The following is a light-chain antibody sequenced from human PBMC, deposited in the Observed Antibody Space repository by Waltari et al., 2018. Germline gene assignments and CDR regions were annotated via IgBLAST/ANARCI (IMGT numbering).Light chain of an antibody. V-gene: IGLV4-69*01. CDR2: LNSDGSH. Sequence: QLVLTQSPSASASLGASVKLTCTLSSGHSSYAIAWHQQQPEKGPRYLMKLNSDGSHRKGDGFPVRFSGSSSGAERYLTISSLQSEDEADYYCQTWGTGTVVFGGGTKLTVL. J-gene: IGLJ2*01. CDR1: SGHSSYA. CDR3: QTWGTGTVV.